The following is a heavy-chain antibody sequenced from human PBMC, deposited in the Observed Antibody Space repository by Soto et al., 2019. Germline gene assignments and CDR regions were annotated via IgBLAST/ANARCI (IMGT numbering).Heavy chain of an antibody. CDR1: GYTFTSYY. V-gene: IGHV1-46*01. CDR3: ARDTGGPYDGYCSGGSCYQSSHYYYYGMDV. Sequence: ASVKVSCKASGYTFTSYYMHWVRQAPGQGLEWMGIINPSGGSTSYAQKFQGRVTMTRDTSTSTVYMELSSLRSEDTAVYYCARDTGGPYDGYCSGGSCYQSSHYYYYGMDVWGQGTTVTVSS. CDR2: INPSGGST. J-gene: IGHJ6*02. D-gene: IGHD2-15*01.